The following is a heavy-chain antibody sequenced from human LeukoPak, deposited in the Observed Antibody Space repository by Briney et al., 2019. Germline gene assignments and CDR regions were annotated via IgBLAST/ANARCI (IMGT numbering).Heavy chain of an antibody. Sequence: SETLSLTCTVSGGSISSYYWSWIRQPPGKGLEWIGYIYYSGSTNYNPSLKSRVTISVDTSKNQFSLKLSSVTAADTAVYYCARAWFGELLGVSEYYFDYWGQGTLVTVSS. CDR2: IYYSGST. V-gene: IGHV4-59*12. J-gene: IGHJ4*02. CDR1: GGSISSYY. D-gene: IGHD3-10*01. CDR3: ARAWFGELLGVSEYYFDY.